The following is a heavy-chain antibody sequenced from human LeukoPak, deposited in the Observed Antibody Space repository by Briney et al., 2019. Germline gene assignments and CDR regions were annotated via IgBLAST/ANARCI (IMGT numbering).Heavy chain of an antibody. J-gene: IGHJ6*02. V-gene: IGHV4-59*01. CDR1: GGSISSYY. CDR3: ARVNYYDSSGPTDYYGMDV. Sequence: SETLSLTCTVSGGSISSYYWSWIRQPPGKGLEWIGYIYYSGSTNYNPSLKSRVTISVDTSKNQFSLKLSSVTAADTAVYYCARVNYYDSSGPTDYYGMDVWGQGTTVTVSS. D-gene: IGHD3-22*01. CDR2: IYYSGST.